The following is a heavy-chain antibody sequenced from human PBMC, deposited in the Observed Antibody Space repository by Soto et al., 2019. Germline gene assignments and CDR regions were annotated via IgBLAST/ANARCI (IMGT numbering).Heavy chain of an antibody. CDR3: AKVHGSGSYNNFPDY. CDR2: ISGSGGST. Sequence: EVQLLESGGGFVQPGGSLGLSCAASGFPFSSYAMTWVRQAPGKGLEWVSLISGSGGSTYYADSVKGRFTISRDNTRDTLYLKMNSLRAEDKAVYYCAKVHGSGSYNNFPDYWGQGTLVTVSS. D-gene: IGHD3-10*01. V-gene: IGHV3-23*01. J-gene: IGHJ4*02. CDR1: GFPFSSYA.